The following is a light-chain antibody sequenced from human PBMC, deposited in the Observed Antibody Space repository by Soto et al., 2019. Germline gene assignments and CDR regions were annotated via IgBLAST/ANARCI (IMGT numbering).Light chain of an antibody. V-gene: IGKV3-20*01. Sequence: ETVLTQSPGTLSLSAGERATLSCRASQSVASGYLVWYQHKPGQTPTVLIYGASTRAAGIPDRFSGSGSGTDFTLTISRLEPEDFAVYYCQLYESSPTFGQGTKVDIK. CDR3: QLYESSPT. J-gene: IGKJ1*01. CDR1: QSVASGY. CDR2: GAS.